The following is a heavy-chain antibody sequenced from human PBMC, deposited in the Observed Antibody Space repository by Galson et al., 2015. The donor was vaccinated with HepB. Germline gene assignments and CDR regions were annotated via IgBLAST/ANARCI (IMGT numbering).Heavy chain of an antibody. CDR3: ARDVSGMDV. J-gene: IGHJ6*02. CDR1: GFTFSSYA. Sequence: SLRLSCAASGFTFSSYAMHWVRQAPGKGLEWVAVISYDGSNKYYADSVKGRFTISRDNSKNTLYLQMNSLRAEDTAVYYCARDVSGMDVWGQGTTVTVSS. CDR2: ISYDGSNK. V-gene: IGHV3-30-3*01.